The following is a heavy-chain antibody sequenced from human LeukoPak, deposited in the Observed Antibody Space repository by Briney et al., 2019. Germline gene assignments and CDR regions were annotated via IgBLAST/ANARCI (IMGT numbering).Heavy chain of an antibody. D-gene: IGHD3-10*01. V-gene: IGHV3-30*04. J-gene: IGHJ4*02. CDR1: GFTFSSYA. Sequence: PGRSLRLSCAASGFTFSSYAMHWVRQAPGKGLEWVAVISYDGSNIYYADSVKGRFTISRDNSKNTLYLQMNSLRAEDTAVYYCARDRGHYFDYWGQGTLVTVSS. CDR3: ARDRGHYFDY. CDR2: ISYDGSNI.